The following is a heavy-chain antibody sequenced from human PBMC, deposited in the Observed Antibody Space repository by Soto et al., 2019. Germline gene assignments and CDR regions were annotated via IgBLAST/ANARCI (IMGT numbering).Heavy chain of an antibody. CDR1: GFTFTGFG. J-gene: IGHJ3*01. D-gene: IGHD3-16*01. V-gene: IGHV3-23*01. CDR3: AKPIVRGWNYVQASAYDV. Sequence: EGQLLESGGGLVRPGGSLRLSCAASGFTFTGFGMHWVRQAPGKGLEWLAALSVSGDSKYYAESVKGRVTISRDNSRDTLFLEMDSLRVEDSAVYFCAKPIVRGWNYVQASAYDVWGQGTIVTVSS. CDR2: LSVSGDSK.